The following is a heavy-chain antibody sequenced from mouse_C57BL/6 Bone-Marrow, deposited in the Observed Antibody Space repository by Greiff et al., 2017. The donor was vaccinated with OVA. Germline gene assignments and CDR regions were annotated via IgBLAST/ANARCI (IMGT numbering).Heavy chain of an antibody. Sequence: QVQLQQSGPELVKPGASVKISCKASGYSFTSYYIHWVKQRPGQGLEWIGWIYPGSGNTKYNEKFKGKATLTADTSSSTAYMQHSSLTSEDSAVYYCARERNYYGSSSYYFDYWGQGTTLTVSS. D-gene: IGHD1-1*01. CDR1: GYSFTSYY. J-gene: IGHJ2*01. CDR3: ARERNYYGSSSYYFDY. CDR2: IYPGSGNT. V-gene: IGHV1-66*01.